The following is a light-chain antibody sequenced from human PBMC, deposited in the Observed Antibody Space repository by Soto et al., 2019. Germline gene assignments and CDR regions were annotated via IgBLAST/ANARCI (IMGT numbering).Light chain of an antibody. Sequence: SYELTQPPSVSVSPGQTASITCSGDKLGNKYACWYQQRPGQSPILVMYENGKRPSGIPERFSGSNSGNTATLTISGTQAMDEADYYCQAWDSSTVVFGGGTKVTVL. V-gene: IGLV3-1*01. CDR3: QAWDSSTVV. J-gene: IGLJ2*01. CDR2: ENG. CDR1: KLGNKY.